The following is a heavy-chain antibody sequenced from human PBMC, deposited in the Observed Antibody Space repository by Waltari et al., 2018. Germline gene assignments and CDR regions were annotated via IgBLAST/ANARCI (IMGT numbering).Heavy chain of an antibody. CDR3: ARDRRLGSKPGVRDCFDS. D-gene: IGHD3-16*01. V-gene: IGHV4-30-4*08. CDR2: IFYRGST. Sequence: QVLLQESGPGLLKPSQTLSLTCTFSGGSINSDDYYLTWIRQLPGKGLEWIGYIFYRGSTYYNPSLKSRATMSVDSSKNQFSLSLTSVTAADTAVYYCARDRRLGSKPGVRDCFDSWGQGTLVTVSS. J-gene: IGHJ5*01. CDR1: GGSINSDDYY.